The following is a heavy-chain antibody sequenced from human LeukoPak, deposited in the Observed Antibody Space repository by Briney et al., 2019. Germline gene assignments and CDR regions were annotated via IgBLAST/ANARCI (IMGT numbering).Heavy chain of an antibody. Sequence: SETLSLTCTVSGGSISSGDYYWGWIRQPPGKGLEWIGSIYYSGSTYYNPSLKSRVTISVDTSKNQFSLKLSSVTAADTAVYYCASLHSSGYYYYFDYWGQGTLVTVSS. J-gene: IGHJ4*02. CDR3: ASLHSSGYYYYFDY. D-gene: IGHD3-22*01. V-gene: IGHV4-39*01. CDR2: IYYSGST. CDR1: GGSISSGDYY.